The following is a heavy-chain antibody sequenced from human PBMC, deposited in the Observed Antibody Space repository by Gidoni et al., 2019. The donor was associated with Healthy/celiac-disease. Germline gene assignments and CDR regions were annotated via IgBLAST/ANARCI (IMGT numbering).Heavy chain of an antibody. J-gene: IGHJ4*02. CDR1: GFTFSSFA. CDR2: ISGSGGST. Sequence: EVQLLESGGGLVQPGGSLRLSCAASGFTFSSFAMSWVRQAPGKGLGCVSAISGSGGSTYYADSVKGRFTISRDNSKNTLYLQMNSLIAEDTAVYYCAKMWEQVVPAAISDYWGQGTLVTVSS. V-gene: IGHV3-23*01. CDR3: AKMWEQVVPAAISDY. D-gene: IGHD2-2*01.